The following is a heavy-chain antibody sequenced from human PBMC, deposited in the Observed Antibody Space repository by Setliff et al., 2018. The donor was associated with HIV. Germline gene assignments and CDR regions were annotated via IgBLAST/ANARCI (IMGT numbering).Heavy chain of an antibody. CDR1: GFTFRTHA. J-gene: IGHJ4*02. D-gene: IGHD3-22*01. CDR2: ISYDGSNK. Sequence: GGSLRLSCAASGFTFRTHAMHWVRQAPGKGLEWVADISYDGSNKYYADSVKGRFTISRDNSKNTVYLQMNSLRAADTAVYYCARDLLNYYDSSGYYFGPSEYWGQGTLVTVSS. V-gene: IGHV3-30*04. CDR3: ARDLLNYYDSSGYYFGPSEY.